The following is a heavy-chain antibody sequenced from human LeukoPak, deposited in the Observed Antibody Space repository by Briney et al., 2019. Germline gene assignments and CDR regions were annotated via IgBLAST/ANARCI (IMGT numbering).Heavy chain of an antibody. CDR1: GFTVSSNY. Sequence: PGGSLRLSCAASGFTVSSNYMSWVCQAPGKGLEWVSVIYSGGSTYYADSVKGRFTISRDNSKNTLYLQMNSLRAEDTAVYYCARDTYYYDSSGYRPYYFDYWGQGTLVTVSS. D-gene: IGHD3-22*01. CDR3: ARDTYYYDSSGYRPYYFDY. J-gene: IGHJ4*02. CDR2: IYSGGST. V-gene: IGHV3-53*01.